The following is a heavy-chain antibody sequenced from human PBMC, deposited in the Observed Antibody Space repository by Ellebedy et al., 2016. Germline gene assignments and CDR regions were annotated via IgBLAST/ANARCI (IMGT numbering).Heavy chain of an antibody. J-gene: IGHJ6*02. CDR2: IYYSGST. CDR3: ARDCALLYGSGRYYGMDV. V-gene: IGHV4-39*07. CDR1: GGSIGSSSYY. Sequence: SETLSLXXTVSGGSIGSSSYYWGWIRQPPGKGLEWIGSIYYSGSTYYNPSLKSRVTISVDTSKNQFSLKLSSVTAADTAVYYCARDCALLYGSGRYYGMDVWGQGTTVTVSS. D-gene: IGHD3-10*01.